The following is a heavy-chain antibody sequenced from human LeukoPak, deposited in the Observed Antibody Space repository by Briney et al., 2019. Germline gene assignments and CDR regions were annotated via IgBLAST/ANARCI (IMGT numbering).Heavy chain of an antibody. V-gene: IGHV1-24*01. CDR1: GYTFTGYY. CDR3: ATADDSGSYYEY. J-gene: IGHJ4*02. D-gene: IGHD1-26*01. CDR2: FDPEDGET. Sequence: ASVKVSCKASGYTFTGYYMHWVRQAPGKGLEWMGGFDPEDGETIYAQKFQGRVTMTEDTSTDTAYMELSSLRSEDTAVYYCATADDSGSYYEYWGQGTLVTVSS.